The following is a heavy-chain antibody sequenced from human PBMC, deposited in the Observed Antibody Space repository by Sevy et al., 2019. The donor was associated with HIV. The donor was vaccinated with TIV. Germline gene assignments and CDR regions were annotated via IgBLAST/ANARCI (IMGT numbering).Heavy chain of an antibody. Sequence: GGSLRLSCAASGFTFSSYGMHWVRQAPGKGLEWVAVISYDGSNKYYADSVKGRFTISRDNSKNTLYLQMNSLRAEDTAVYYCTKDIKGGNYYYDGMDVWGQGTTVTVSS. D-gene: IGHD3-16*01. CDR1: GFTFSSYG. CDR2: ISYDGSNK. V-gene: IGHV3-30*18. J-gene: IGHJ6*02. CDR3: TKDIKGGNYYYDGMDV.